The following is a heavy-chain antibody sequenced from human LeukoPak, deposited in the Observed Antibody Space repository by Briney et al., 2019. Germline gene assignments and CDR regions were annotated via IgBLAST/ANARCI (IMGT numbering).Heavy chain of an antibody. V-gene: IGHV1-18*01. Sequence: ASVKVSCKASGYTFTNFGISWVRQAPGQGLEWMGWISGYSGNTNYAQKLQGRVTMTTDTSTSTVHMELRNLTSDDTAVYYCARGEYGEGWFDPWGQGTLVTVSS. CDR2: ISGYSGNT. D-gene: IGHD4-17*01. CDR1: GYTFTNFG. J-gene: IGHJ5*02. CDR3: ARGEYGEGWFDP.